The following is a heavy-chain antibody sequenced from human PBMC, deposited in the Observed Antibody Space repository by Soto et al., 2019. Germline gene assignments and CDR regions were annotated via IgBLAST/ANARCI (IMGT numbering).Heavy chain of an antibody. V-gene: IGHV1-8*01. J-gene: IGHJ4*02. CDR2: MNPNSGNT. CDR1: GYTSTSYD. CDR3: ARGPNIAAAGTDY. Sequence: ASVKVSCTASGYTSTSYDINWVRQSTGQGLEWMGWMNPNSGNTGYAQRFQGRVTMTRNTSISTAYMELSSLRSEDTAVYYCARGPNIAAAGTDYWGQGTLVTVYS. D-gene: IGHD6-13*01.